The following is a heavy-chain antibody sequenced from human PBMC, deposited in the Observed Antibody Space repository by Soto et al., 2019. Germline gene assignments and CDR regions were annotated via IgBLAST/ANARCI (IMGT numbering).Heavy chain of an antibody. V-gene: IGHV1-2*02. J-gene: IGHJ5*02. CDR2: ISIYNGGA. CDR1: SYTFSTYA. CDR3: ARVIRGAYYNSPLDT. Sequence: GASVKVSCKASSYTFSTYAINWVRQAPGQGLEWMGWISIYNGGADYAQSFQGRVTMTRDTSISTVYMELSRLRFDDTAVYYCARVIRGAYYNSPLDTWGQGTVVTVSS. D-gene: IGHD3-10*01.